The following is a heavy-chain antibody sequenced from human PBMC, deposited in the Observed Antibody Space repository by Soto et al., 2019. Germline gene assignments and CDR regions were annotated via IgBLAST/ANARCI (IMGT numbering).Heavy chain of an antibody. CDR1: GGTFSSYT. J-gene: IGHJ4*02. CDR3: ARAIPAGESGYDWYFDY. D-gene: IGHD5-12*01. CDR2: IIPILGIA. V-gene: IGHV1-69*02. Sequence: QVQLVQSGAEVKKPGSSVKVSCKASGGTFSSYTISWVRQAPGQGLEWMGRIIPILGIANYAQKFQGRVTITADKSTSTAYMELSSLRSEDTAVYYCARAIPAGESGYDWYFDYWGQGTLVTVSS.